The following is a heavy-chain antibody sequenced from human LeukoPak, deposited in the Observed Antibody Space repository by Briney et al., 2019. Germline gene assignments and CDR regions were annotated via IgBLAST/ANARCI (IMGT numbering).Heavy chain of an antibody. CDR3: ARNTCSGGSCYSDY. J-gene: IGHJ4*02. D-gene: IGHD2-15*01. Sequence: ASVKVSCKPSVYTFTIYGIIWGRQGPGQGLEWVGWISAYNGNTNYAQKLQGRVTMTTDTSTSTAYMGLRSLRSDDTAVYYCARNTCSGGSCYSDYWGQGTLVTVSS. CDR2: ISAYNGNT. V-gene: IGHV1-18*01. CDR1: VYTFTIYG.